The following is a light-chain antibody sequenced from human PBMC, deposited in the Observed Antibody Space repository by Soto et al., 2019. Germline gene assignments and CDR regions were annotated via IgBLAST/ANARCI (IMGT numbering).Light chain of an antibody. CDR1: SGHSSYI. CDR2: LEGSGSY. Sequence: QSVLTQSSSASASLGSSVKLTCTLSSGHSSYIIAWHQQQPGKAPRYLMKLEGSGSYNKGSGIPDRFSGSSSGADHYLTISNLQSEDEADYFCETWDSISWVFGGGTKLTVL. J-gene: IGLJ3*02. CDR3: ETWDSISWV. V-gene: IGLV4-60*03.